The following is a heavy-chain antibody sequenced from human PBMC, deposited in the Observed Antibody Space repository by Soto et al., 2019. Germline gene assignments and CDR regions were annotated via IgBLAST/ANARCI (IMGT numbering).Heavy chain of an antibody. CDR1: GDTFDIYG. CDR3: ARGGIHFYDSSGHAFDY. D-gene: IGHD3-22*01. J-gene: IGHJ4*02. Sequence: QVQLVQSGAEVKKPGSSVKVSCKASGDTFDIYGFNWARQAPGQGLEWMGTIIPILGTADYAPKFEGRVSITADKSTSTAYMELRSLTAEDTAMYYCARGGIHFYDSSGHAFDYWGQGTLITVSS. V-gene: IGHV1-69*04. CDR2: IIPILGTA.